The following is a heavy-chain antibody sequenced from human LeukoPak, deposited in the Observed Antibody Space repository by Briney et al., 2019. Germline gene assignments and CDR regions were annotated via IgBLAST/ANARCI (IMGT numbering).Heavy chain of an antibody. J-gene: IGHJ3*02. CDR3: ARDDTDYYGSGSYSGAFDI. CDR1: GFTFSSYA. Sequence: PGGSLRLSCAASGFTFSSYAMHWVRQAPGKGLEWVAVISYDGSNKYYADSVKGRFTISRDNSKNTLYLQMNSLRAEDTAVYYCARDDTDYYGSGSYSGAFDIWGQGTMVTVSS. V-gene: IGHV3-30-3*01. D-gene: IGHD3-10*01. CDR2: ISYDGSNK.